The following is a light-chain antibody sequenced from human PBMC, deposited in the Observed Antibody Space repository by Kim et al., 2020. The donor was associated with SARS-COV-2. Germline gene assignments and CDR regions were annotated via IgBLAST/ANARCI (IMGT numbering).Light chain of an antibody. CDR1: SSDVGGYNY. J-gene: IGLJ1*01. Sequence: QSALTQPASVSGSPGQSITISCTGTSSDVGGYNYVPWYQQHPGKAPKLMIYDVSKRPSGVSNRFSGSKSGNTASLTISGLQAEDEADYYCSSYTSSSTLWVFGTGTKVTFL. CDR2: DVS. V-gene: IGLV2-14*01. CDR3: SSYTSSSTLWV.